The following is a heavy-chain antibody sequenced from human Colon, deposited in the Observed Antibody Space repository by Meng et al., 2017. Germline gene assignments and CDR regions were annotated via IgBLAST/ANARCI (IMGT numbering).Heavy chain of an antibody. CDR3: ARERVRELGLFDS. D-gene: IGHD1-7*01. V-gene: IGHV4-4*02. CDR2: ISNSYKT. J-gene: IGHJ4*02. CDR1: ADAMANSKG. Sequence: LPEAGRGLVTPSGPLSLSRVVSADAMANSKGWSGLPQAPGKGPEWIGKISNSYKTVYSPSLKSRVRISLDKSNNQFSLTLTSVTAADTAVYYCARERVRELGLFDSWGQGILVTVSS.